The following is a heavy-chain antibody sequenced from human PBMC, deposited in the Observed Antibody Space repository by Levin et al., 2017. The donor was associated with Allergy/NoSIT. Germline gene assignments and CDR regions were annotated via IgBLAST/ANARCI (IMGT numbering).Heavy chain of an antibody. Sequence: PGGSLRLSCVASGFSFMSFTMNWVRQAPGKGLEWVSSIRSNTTSIYYADSVRGRFTISRDNARNSLFLQLDSLRVEDTAVYYCTRGNYYGPGSYSTLWGQGTLVTVSS. CDR1: GFSFMSFT. V-gene: IGHV3-21*01. J-gene: IGHJ1*01. CDR3: TRGNYYGPGSYSTL. CDR2: IRSNTTSI. D-gene: IGHD3-10*01.